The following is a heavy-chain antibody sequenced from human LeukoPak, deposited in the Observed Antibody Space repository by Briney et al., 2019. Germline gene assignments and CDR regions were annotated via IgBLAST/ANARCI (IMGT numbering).Heavy chain of an antibody. D-gene: IGHD2-15*01. V-gene: IGHV1-2*02. J-gene: IGHJ4*02. CDR2: INPNSGGT. Sequence: GASVKVSCKASGYTFTGYYMHWVRQAPGQGLEWMGWINPNSGGTNYAQKFQGRVTMTRDTSISTAYMELSRLRSDDTAVYYCATGGLVVVVAATPFDYWGQGTLVTVSS. CDR3: ATGGLVVVVAATPFDY. CDR1: GYTFTGYY.